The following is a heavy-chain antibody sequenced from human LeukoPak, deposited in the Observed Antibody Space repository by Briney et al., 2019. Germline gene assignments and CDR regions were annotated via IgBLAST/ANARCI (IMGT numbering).Heavy chain of an antibody. CDR3: ARDRYGSGSYYKSWFDP. CDR2: IYTSGST. D-gene: IGHD3-10*01. V-gene: IGHV4-4*07. J-gene: IGHJ5*02. CDR1: GGSISSYY. Sequence: SETLSLTCTGSGGSISSYYWSWIRQPAGKGLEWIGRIYTSGSTNYNPSLKSRVTMSVDTSKNQFSLRLSSVTAADTAVYYCARDRYGSGSYYKSWFDPWGQGTLVTVSS.